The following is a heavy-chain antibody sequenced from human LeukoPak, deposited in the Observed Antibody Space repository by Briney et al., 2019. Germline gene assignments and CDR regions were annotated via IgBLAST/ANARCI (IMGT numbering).Heavy chain of an antibody. V-gene: IGHV3-74*01. CDR1: GFTFSSYW. CDR2: INSDGSST. D-gene: IGHD6-19*01. Sequence: GGSLILSCAASGFTFSSYWMHWVRQAPGKGLVWVSRINSDGSSTSYADSVKGRFTISRDNAKNTLYLQMNSLRAEDTAVYYCARDRRQWLVIDYWGQGTLVTVSS. J-gene: IGHJ4*02. CDR3: ARDRRQWLVIDY.